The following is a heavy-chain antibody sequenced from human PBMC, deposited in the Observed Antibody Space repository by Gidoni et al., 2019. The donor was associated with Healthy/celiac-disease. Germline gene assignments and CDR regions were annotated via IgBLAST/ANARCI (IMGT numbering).Heavy chain of an antibody. D-gene: IGHD2-8*01. CDR1: GFTFSSYG. CDR3: AKDPGDIVLMEMVYYMDV. Sequence: QVQLVASGGGVVQPGRSLRLSCAASGFTFSSYGMHWVRQAPGKGLEWVAVISYDGSNKYYADSVKGRFTISRDNSKNTLYLQMNSLRAEDTAVYYCAKDPGDIVLMEMVYYMDVWGKGTTVTVSS. J-gene: IGHJ6*03. CDR2: ISYDGSNK. V-gene: IGHV3-30*18.